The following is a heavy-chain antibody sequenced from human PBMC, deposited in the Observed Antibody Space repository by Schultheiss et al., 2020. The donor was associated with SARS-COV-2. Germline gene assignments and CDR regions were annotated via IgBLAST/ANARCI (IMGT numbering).Heavy chain of an antibody. V-gene: IGHV3-30*14. CDR3: VKPLGAGTTSGYYYGMDV. J-gene: IGHJ6*02. Sequence: GGSLRLSCAASGFTFSSYAMHWVRQAPGKGLEWVAVISYDGSNKYYADSVKGRFTISRDNSKNTLYLQMSSLRAEDTAVYYCVKPLGAGTTSGYYYGMDVWGQGNTVTVYS. CDR2: ISYDGSNK. CDR1: GFTFSSYA. D-gene: IGHD1-7*01.